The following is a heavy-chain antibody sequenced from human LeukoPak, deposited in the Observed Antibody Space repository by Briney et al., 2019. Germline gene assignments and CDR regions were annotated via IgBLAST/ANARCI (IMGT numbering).Heavy chain of an antibody. V-gene: IGHV4-59*01. Sequence: PSETLSLTCTVSGGSISSYYWSWIRQPPGKGLEWIGYISYSGTTNYNPSLKSRVTISIDTSKSQFSLKLSSVTAADTAVYYCARDPGRTTNYYYYMDVWGKGTTVIVSS. D-gene: IGHD2/OR15-2a*01. J-gene: IGHJ6*03. CDR1: GGSISSYY. CDR3: ARDPGRTTNYYYYMDV. CDR2: ISYSGTT.